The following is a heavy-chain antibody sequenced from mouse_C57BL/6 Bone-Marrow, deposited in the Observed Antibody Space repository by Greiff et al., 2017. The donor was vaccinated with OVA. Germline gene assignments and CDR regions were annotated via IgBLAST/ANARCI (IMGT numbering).Heavy chain of an antibody. CDR2: IYPRSGNT. CDR1: GYTFTSYG. Sequence: QVQLQQSGAELARPGASVKLSCKASGYTFTSYGISWVKQRTGQGLEWIGEIYPRSGNTYYNEKFKGKATLTADKSSSTAYMELRSLTSEDSAVYFWANRYYYDSRIAYWGQGTTLTVSS. J-gene: IGHJ2*01. D-gene: IGHD1-1*01. V-gene: IGHV1-81*01. CDR3: ANRYYYDSRIAY.